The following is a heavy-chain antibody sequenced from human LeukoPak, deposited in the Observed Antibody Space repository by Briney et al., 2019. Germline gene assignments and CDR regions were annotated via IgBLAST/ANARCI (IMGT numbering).Heavy chain of an antibody. J-gene: IGHJ4*02. CDR3: ARERYYDSSGYYYGWDY. D-gene: IGHD3-22*01. Sequence: ASVTVSCKASGYTFTGYYMHWVRQAPGQGLEWMGWINPNSGGTNYAQKFQGRVTMTRDTSISTAYMELSRLRSDDTAVYYCARERYYDSSGYYYGWDYWGQGTLVTVSS. CDR2: INPNSGGT. V-gene: IGHV1-2*02. CDR1: GYTFTGYY.